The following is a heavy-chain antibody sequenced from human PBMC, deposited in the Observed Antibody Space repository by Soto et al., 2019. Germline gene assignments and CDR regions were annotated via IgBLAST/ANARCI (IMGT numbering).Heavy chain of an antibody. V-gene: IGHV1-69*13. D-gene: IGHD5-18*01. J-gene: IGHJ6*02. CDR3: ARGFRYSYGLLNYYYYSGMDV. CDR1: GGTFSGYA. Sequence: GASVKLSCKASGGTFSGYAISWVRQAPGQGLEWMGGIIPIFGTANYAQKFQGRVTITADESTSTAYMELSSLRSEDTAVYYCARGFRYSYGLLNYYYYSGMDVWGQGTTVTVSS. CDR2: IIPIFGTA.